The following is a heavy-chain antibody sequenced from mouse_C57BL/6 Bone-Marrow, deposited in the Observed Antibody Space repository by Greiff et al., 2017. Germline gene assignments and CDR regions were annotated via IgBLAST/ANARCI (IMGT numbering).Heavy chain of an antibody. Sequence: VQGVESGPELVKPGASVKISCTASGYAFSSSWMNWVQQRPGKGLEWIGRIYPGDGDTNYNGKFKGKATLTTDKSSSTAYMQLSSLTSEDSAVYFCARENCYGSKGYWGKGTTLTVSS. CDR1: GYAFSSSW. V-gene: IGHV1-82*01. J-gene: IGHJ2*01. CDR3: ARENCYGSKGY. D-gene: IGHD1-1*01. CDR2: IYPGDGDT.